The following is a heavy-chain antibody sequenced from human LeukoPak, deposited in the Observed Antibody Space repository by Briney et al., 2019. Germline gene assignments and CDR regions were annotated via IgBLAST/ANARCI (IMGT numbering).Heavy chain of an antibody. CDR3: ARQAAPMVRGVMSDYYYMDV. Sequence: PSETLSLTCAVYGGSFIGYYWTWIRQPPGKGLEWIGEINHSGSTNYDPSLKSRLTISVDTSKNRFSLKLSSVTAADTAVYYCARQAAPMVRGVMSDYYYMDVWGKGTTVTISS. D-gene: IGHD3-10*01. J-gene: IGHJ6*03. CDR2: INHSGST. CDR1: GGSFIGYY. V-gene: IGHV4-34*01.